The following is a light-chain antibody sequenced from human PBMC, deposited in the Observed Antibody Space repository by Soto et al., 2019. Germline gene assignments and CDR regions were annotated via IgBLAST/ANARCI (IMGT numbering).Light chain of an antibody. CDR3: QQYGRSPTT. Sequence: EIVLTQSPGALSLSPGERATLSCRARQSVSSSYLAWYQQKPGQAPRLLIYGASSRATGIPDRFSGSGSGTDFTLTISRLEPEDFAVYYCQQYGRSPTTFGQGTKVDIK. CDR1: QSVSSSY. J-gene: IGKJ1*01. CDR2: GAS. V-gene: IGKV3-20*01.